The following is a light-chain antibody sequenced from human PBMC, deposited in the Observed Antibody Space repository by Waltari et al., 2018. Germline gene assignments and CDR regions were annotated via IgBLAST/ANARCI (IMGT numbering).Light chain of an antibody. CDR3: ISYTSSSALWV. CDR2: DVS. J-gene: IGLJ3*02. CDR1: SSDVGRYNY. V-gene: IGLV2-14*03. Sequence: QSALTQPASVSGSPGQSITISCTGTSSDVGRYNYVPWYQEHPGKAPKLMIYDVSNRPAGVSNLVSGSKSGSTASLAISGLQAEDEADYYCISYTSSSALWVFGGGTKLTVL.